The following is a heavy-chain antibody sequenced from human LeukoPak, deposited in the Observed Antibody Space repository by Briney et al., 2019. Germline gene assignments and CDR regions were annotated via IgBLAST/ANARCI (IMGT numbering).Heavy chain of an antibody. D-gene: IGHD2-15*01. J-gene: IGHJ4*02. V-gene: IGHV1-2*02. CDR3: TTYCSGDSCSFFDH. CDR1: GYTFTCYY. Sequence: GASVKVSCKASGYTFTCYYMHWVRRAPGQGLEWMGWINPNSGGTNYAQKFQGRVTMTRDTSISTAYMELSRLRSDDTAVYYCTTYCSGDSCSFFDHWGQGTLVTVSS. CDR2: INPNSGGT.